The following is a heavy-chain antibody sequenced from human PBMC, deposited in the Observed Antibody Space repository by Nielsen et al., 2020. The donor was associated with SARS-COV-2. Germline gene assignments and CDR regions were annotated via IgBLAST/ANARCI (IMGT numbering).Heavy chain of an antibody. CDR1: GYTFTNKF. D-gene: IGHD3-22*01. Sequence: ASVKVSCKASGYTFTNKFMHWLRQAPGQGLEWMAMINPNGGSTTYPQKFQGRVTMTRDTSTSTVYMELSSLRSDDTAVYYCARDSSGTYRRVDYWGQGTLVTVSS. CDR3: ARDSSGTYRRVDY. J-gene: IGHJ4*02. CDR2: INPNGGST. V-gene: IGHV1-46*01.